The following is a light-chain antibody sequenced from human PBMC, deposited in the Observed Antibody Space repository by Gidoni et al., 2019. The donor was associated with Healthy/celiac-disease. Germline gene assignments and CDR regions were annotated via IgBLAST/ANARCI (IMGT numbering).Light chain of an antibody. Sequence: EILMTQSPATLSVSPGERATLPCRASQSVSSNLAWYQQKPGQAPRLLLYGAYTRATGIPARFSGSGSGTEFTLTISSLQSEDFAVYYGQQYNNWPPVTFGGGTKVEIK. J-gene: IGKJ4*01. V-gene: IGKV3-15*01. CDR3: QQYNNWPPVT. CDR1: QSVSSN. CDR2: GAY.